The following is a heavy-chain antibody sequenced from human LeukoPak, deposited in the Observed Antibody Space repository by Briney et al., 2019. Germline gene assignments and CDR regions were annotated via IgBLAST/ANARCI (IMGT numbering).Heavy chain of an antibody. CDR2: ISSSGSTI. V-gene: IGHV3-48*03. Sequence: GGSLRLSCAASGFTFSSYEMNWVRQAPGKGLEWVSYISSSGSTIYYADSVKGRFTISRDNAKNTLYLQMNSLRAEDTAVYYCAKANVLLWFGETHHDYWGQGTLVTVSS. J-gene: IGHJ4*02. D-gene: IGHD3-10*01. CDR3: AKANVLLWFGETHHDY. CDR1: GFTFSSYE.